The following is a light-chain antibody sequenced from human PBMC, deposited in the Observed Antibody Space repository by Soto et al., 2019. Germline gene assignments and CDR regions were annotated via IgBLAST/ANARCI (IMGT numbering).Light chain of an antibody. CDR2: AAS. J-gene: IGKJ3*01. V-gene: IGKV1-39*01. Sequence: DIQMTQSPFSLSASLGDRVTITCRASQSISDYLNWYQQKPGKGPKLLIFAASSLQVGVPSRFSGSGSGTDFTLTISSLQPEDFATYFFQQSHSAPFTFGPGTTVDIK. CDR3: QQSHSAPFT. CDR1: QSISDY.